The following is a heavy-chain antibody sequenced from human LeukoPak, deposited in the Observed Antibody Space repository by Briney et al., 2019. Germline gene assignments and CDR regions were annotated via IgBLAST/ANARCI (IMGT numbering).Heavy chain of an antibody. CDR1: GGSISSYY. CDR3: ARAVYYDFWSGYLNWFDP. Sequence: ASETLSLTCTVSGGSISSYYWSWIRQPPGKGLEWIGYIYYSGSTNYNPSLKSRVTISVDTSKNQFSLKLSSVTAADTAVYYCARAVYYDFWSGYLNWFDPWGQETLVTVSS. D-gene: IGHD3-3*01. V-gene: IGHV4-59*01. J-gene: IGHJ5*02. CDR2: IYYSGST.